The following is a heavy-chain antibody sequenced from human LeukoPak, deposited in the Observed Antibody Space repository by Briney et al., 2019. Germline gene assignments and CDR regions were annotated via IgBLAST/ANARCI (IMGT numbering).Heavy chain of an antibody. J-gene: IGHJ4*02. CDR3: AKDPRVGSRVATPCH. CDR1: GFTFSSYA. V-gene: IGHV3-23*01. Sequence: GGSLRRSCAASGFTFSSYAMSWVRQAPGKGLEWVSAISGSGGSTYYADSVKGRFTISRDNSKSTLFLQMNSLRAEDTAVYYCAKDPRVGSRVATPCHWGQGTLVTVSS. D-gene: IGHD5-24*01. CDR2: ISGSGGST.